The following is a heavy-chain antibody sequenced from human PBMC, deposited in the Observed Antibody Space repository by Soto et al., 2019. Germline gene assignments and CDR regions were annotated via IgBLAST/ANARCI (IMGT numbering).Heavy chain of an antibody. V-gene: IGHV4-39*01. CDR3: ARFPAATPSYYFDY. D-gene: IGHD2-2*01. Sequence: SETLSLTCTVSGGSISSSSYYWGWIRQPPGKGLEWIGSIYYSGSTYYNPSLKSRVTISVDTSKNQFSLKLSSVTAADTAVYYCARFPAATPSYYFDYWGRGTLVTVSS. CDR1: GGSISSSSYY. CDR2: IYYSGST. J-gene: IGHJ4*02.